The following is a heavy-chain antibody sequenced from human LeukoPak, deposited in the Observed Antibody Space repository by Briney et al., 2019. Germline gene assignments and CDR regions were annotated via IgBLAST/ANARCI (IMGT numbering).Heavy chain of an antibody. CDR2: ISGSGGST. Sequence: GGSLRLSCAASGFTFSSYAMSWVRQAPGKGLEWVSAISGSGGSTYYADSVKGRFTISRDNSKNTLYLQMNSLRAEDTAVYYCAKGGPGYYGSGSYYNVNTRASCYYGMDVWGQGTTVTVSS. D-gene: IGHD3-10*01. J-gene: IGHJ6*02. CDR1: GFTFSSYA. CDR3: AKGGPGYYGSGSYYNVNTRASCYYGMDV. V-gene: IGHV3-23*01.